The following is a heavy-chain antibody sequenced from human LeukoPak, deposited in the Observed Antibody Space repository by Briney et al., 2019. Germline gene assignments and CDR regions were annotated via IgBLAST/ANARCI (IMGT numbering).Heavy chain of an antibody. Sequence: PGGSLRLSCAASGFTFDDYAMHWVRQAPGKGLEWVSGISWNSGSIGYADSVKGRFTISRDNAKNSLYLQMNSLRAEDTALYYCAKDMTMATGGGLDYWGQGTLVTVSS. J-gene: IGHJ4*02. V-gene: IGHV3-9*01. CDR2: ISWNSGSI. CDR3: AKDMTMATGGGLDY. CDR1: GFTFDDYA. D-gene: IGHD5-24*01.